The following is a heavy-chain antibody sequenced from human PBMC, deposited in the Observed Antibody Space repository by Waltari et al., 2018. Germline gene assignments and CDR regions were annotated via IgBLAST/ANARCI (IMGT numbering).Heavy chain of an antibody. CDR2: IRGYDGDT. CDR1: GYTFRHYG. J-gene: IGHJ5*02. Sequence: QVQLVQSGAEVRTPGASVKVSCKASGYTFRHYGLAWVRQAPGQGLEWMGWIRGYDGDTKYAREFEGRLTVTTDTSTNTAHMELRSLRSDDTAVYYCARLYDASAYYNTYLDPWGQGALVTVSS. CDR3: ARLYDASAYYNTYLDP. D-gene: IGHD3-22*01. V-gene: IGHV1-18*01.